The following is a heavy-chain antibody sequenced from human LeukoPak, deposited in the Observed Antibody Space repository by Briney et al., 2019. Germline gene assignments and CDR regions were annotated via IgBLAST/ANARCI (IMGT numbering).Heavy chain of an antibody. D-gene: IGHD3-10*01. CDR2: IYYSGST. CDR3: ARRSRITMVRGPEPGYNWFDP. Sequence: SETLSLTCTVSGGSISSYYWSWIRQPPGKGLEWIGYIYYSGSTNYNPSLKSRVTISVDTSKNQFSLKLSSVTAADTAVYYCARRSRITMVRGPEPGYNWFDPWGQGTLVTVSS. J-gene: IGHJ5*02. CDR1: GGSISSYY. V-gene: IGHV4-59*12.